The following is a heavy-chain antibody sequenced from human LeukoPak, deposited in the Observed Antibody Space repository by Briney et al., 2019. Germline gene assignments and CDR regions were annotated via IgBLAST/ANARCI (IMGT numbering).Heavy chain of an antibody. V-gene: IGHV1-69*13. CDR3: ARDRDILTGPRRWFDP. J-gene: IGHJ5*02. D-gene: IGHD3-9*01. Sequence: SVKVSCKASGYTFTSYDISWVRQAPGQGLEWMGGIIPIFGTANYAQKFQGRVTITADESTSTAYMELSSLRSEDTAVYYCARDRDILTGPRRWFDPWGQGTLVTVSS. CDR1: GYTFTSYD. CDR2: IIPIFGTA.